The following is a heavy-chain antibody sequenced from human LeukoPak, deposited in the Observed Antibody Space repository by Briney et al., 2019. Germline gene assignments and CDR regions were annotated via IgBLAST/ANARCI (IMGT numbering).Heavy chain of an antibody. J-gene: IGHJ4*02. D-gene: IGHD3-3*01. CDR2: IYWDDEK. V-gene: IGHV2-5*02. CDR1: GFSLSTTGVT. CDR3: THFLQFYSFDY. Sequence: SGPTLVKPTQTLTLTCNFSGFSLSTTGVTVGWIRQFPGRTLEWLALIYWDDEKRYNPSVKSRVSIARGASEKQVVLTMTNVDPVDTATYYCTHFLQFYSFDYWGQRALVTVSS.